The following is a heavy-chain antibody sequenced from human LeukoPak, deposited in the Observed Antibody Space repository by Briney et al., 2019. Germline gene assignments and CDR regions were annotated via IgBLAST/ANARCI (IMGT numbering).Heavy chain of an antibody. Sequence: SETLSLTCTVSGGSISSSSYYWGWIRQPPGKGLEWIGSIYYSGSTNYNPSLKSRVTISVDTSKNQFSLKLSSVTAADTAVYYCARAMVRGVRGPFDPWGQGTLVTVSS. V-gene: IGHV4-39*07. CDR1: GGSISSSSYY. J-gene: IGHJ5*02. D-gene: IGHD3-10*01. CDR3: ARAMVRGVRGPFDP. CDR2: IYYSGST.